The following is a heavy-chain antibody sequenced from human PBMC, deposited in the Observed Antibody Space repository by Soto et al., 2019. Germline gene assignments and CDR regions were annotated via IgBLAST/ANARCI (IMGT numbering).Heavy chain of an antibody. CDR1: GGTFSSYA. D-gene: IGHD3-22*01. V-gene: IGHV1-69*13. Sequence: SVKVSCKASGGTFSSYAFSWVRQAPGQGLEWMGGLVIILGTTNYAQKFQGRVSIDADESTSTAYMGMSSLRSEDTAVYYCASGYYDSSGYSIDHWGQGTQVTVSS. J-gene: IGHJ4*02. CDR2: LVIILGTT. CDR3: ASGYYDSSGYSIDH.